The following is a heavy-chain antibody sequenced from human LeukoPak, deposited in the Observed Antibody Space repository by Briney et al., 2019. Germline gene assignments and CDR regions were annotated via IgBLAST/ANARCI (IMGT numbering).Heavy chain of an antibody. J-gene: IGHJ6*03. CDR3: ARWRSSGWWDYYYYMDV. CDR2: IYSDNT. Sequence: PGGSLRLSCTVSGFTVSSNSMSWVRQAPGKGLEWVSFIYSDNTHYSDSVKGRFTISRDNSKNTLYLQMNSLRAEDTAVYYCARWRSSGWWDYYYYMDVWGKGTTVTISS. CDR1: GFTVSSNS. V-gene: IGHV3-53*01. D-gene: IGHD6-19*01.